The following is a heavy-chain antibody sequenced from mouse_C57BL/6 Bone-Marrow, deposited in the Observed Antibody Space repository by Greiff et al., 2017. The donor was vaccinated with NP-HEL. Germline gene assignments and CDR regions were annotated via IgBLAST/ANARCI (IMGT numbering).Heavy chain of an antibody. Sequence: DVMLVESGGDLVKPGGSLKLSCAASGFTFSSYGMSWVRQTPDKRLEWVATISSGGSYTYYPDSVKGRFTISRDNAKNTLYLQMSRLKSEDTAMYYCARPITTVPSSPFAYWGQGTLVTVSA. V-gene: IGHV5-6*02. D-gene: IGHD1-1*01. CDR3: ARPITTVPSSPFAY. CDR2: ISSGGSYT. J-gene: IGHJ3*01. CDR1: GFTFSSYG.